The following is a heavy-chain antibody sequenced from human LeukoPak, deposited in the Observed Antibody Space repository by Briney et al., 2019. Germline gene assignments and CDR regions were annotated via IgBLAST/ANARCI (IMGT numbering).Heavy chain of an antibody. CDR1: GGSFSGYY. V-gene: IGHV4-34*01. D-gene: IGHD6-13*01. CDR3: ARPPSRHRGLNYFDY. CDR2: INHSGST. J-gene: IGHJ4*02. Sequence: SETLSLTCAVYGGSFSGYYWGWIRQPPGKGLEWIGEINHSGSTNYNPSLKSRVTISVDTSKNQFSLKLSSVTAADTAVYYCARPPSRHRGLNYFDYWGQGTLVTVSS.